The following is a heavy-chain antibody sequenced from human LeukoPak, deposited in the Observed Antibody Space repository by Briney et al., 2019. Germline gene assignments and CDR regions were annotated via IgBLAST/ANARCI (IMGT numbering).Heavy chain of an antibody. D-gene: IGHD3-3*01. CDR3: ARDQYDFWSGYYPSGMDV. V-gene: IGHV4-30-4*01. Sequence: PSETLSLTCTVSGASIRSGDYYWSWIRQPPGKGLEWIGYIYDSGSTYYNPSLKSRITISVDTSENRFSLKLSSVTAADTAVYYCARDQYDFWSGYYPSGMDVWGQGTTVTVSS. J-gene: IGHJ6*02. CDR1: GASIRSGDYY. CDR2: IYDSGST.